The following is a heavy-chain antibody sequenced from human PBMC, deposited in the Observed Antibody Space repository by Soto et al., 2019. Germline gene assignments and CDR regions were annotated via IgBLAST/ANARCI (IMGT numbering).Heavy chain of an antibody. V-gene: IGHV4-31*03. CDR1: GGSISSGGYY. CDR3: ASNYSASSGYIGQIFDP. D-gene: IGHD3-22*01. CDR2: IYFIRST. Sequence: QVQLQESGPGLVKPSQTLSLTCTVSGGSISSGGYYWSWIRQHPGKGLEWIGYIYFIRSTYYNPSLKSRVTISVDTSKNQFSLKLSSVTAADTSVYYCASNYSASSGYIGQIFDPWGQGTLVTVSS. J-gene: IGHJ5*02.